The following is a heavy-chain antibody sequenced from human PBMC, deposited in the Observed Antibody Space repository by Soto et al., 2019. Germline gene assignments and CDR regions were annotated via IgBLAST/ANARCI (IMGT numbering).Heavy chain of an antibody. CDR3: ARSWVTGKGGIDV. CDR1: GYTFTSYG. D-gene: IGHD3-16*01. CDR2: INGYTGNT. V-gene: IGHV1-18*01. Sequence: GASMKVSCKGSGYTFTSYGLSWVRQAPGQGLEWMGWINGYTGNTNYAQKFQGRVTMTTDTSTNTAYLDLWTLISDDTAVYYCARSWVTGKGGIDVWGQGTTVTVSS. J-gene: IGHJ6*02.